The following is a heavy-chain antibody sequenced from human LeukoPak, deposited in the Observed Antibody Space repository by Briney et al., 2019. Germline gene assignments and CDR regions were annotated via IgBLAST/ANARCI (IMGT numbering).Heavy chain of an antibody. CDR3: AKDQDTLLCLDY. CDR2: ISYDGSNK. V-gene: IGHV3-30*18. CDR1: GFTFSSYG. D-gene: IGHD5-18*01. J-gene: IGHJ4*02. Sequence: PGGSLRLSCAASGFTFSSYGMHWVRQAPGKGLEWVAVISYDGSNKYYADSVKGRFTISRDNSKNTLYLQMNSLRAEDTAVYHCAKDQDTLLCLDYWGQGTLVTVSS.